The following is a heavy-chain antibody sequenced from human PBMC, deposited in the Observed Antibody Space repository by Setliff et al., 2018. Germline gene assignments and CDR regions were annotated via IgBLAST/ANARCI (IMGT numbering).Heavy chain of an antibody. D-gene: IGHD6-19*01. J-gene: IGHJ4*02. CDR2: MNPNSGNT. CDR3: ARGVAGYFDY. CDR1: GYTFSRSD. V-gene: IGHV1-8*01. Sequence: GASVKVSCKASGYTFSRSDINWVRQATGQGLEWMGWMNPNSGNTGYAQKFQGRVTMTRNTSISTAYMELSSLRSEDTAVYYCARGVAGYFDYWGQGTLVTVSS.